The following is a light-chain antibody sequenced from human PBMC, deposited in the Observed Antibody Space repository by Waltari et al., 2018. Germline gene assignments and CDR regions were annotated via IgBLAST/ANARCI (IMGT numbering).Light chain of an antibody. Sequence: DIQMTQSPSTLSASVGDRVTITCRASQTISSWLAWYQQKPGKAPKLLIYKASSLESGVPSRFSGSRSGTEFTLTISSLQPDDFATYYCQQYNSYSLALTFGGGTKVEIK. CDR2: KAS. CDR3: QQYNSYSLALT. CDR1: QTISSW. J-gene: IGKJ4*01. V-gene: IGKV1-5*03.